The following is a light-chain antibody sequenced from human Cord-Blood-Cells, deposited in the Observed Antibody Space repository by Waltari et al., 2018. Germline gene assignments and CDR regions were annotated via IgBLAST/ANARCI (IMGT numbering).Light chain of an antibody. J-gene: IGLJ3*02. Sequence: QSAPTQPRSVSGSPGQSVTIPCPGTSSDVGGYNYVSWYQQPPGKAPKRMIYEVSKRPSGVPDRFSGSKSGNTASLTISGLQAEDEADYYCCSYAGSYTRWVFGGGTKLTVL. CDR1: SSDVGGYNY. V-gene: IGLV2-11*01. CDR2: EVS. CDR3: CSYAGSYTRWV.